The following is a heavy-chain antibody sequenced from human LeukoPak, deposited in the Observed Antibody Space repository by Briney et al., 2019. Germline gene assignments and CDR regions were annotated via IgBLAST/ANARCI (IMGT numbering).Heavy chain of an antibody. J-gene: IGHJ4*02. CDR2: SSGSGGRT. V-gene: IGHV3-23*01. CDR1: GITLSNYG. CDR3: AKRGVVIRVILVGFHKEANYFDS. Sequence: PGGSLRLSCAVSGITLSNYGMSWVRQAPGKGLEWVAGSSGSGGRTNYADSVRGRFTVSRDNPKNTLYLQMNSLRAEDTAVYFCAKRGVVIRVILVGFHKEANYFDSWGQGALVTVSS. D-gene: IGHD3-22*01.